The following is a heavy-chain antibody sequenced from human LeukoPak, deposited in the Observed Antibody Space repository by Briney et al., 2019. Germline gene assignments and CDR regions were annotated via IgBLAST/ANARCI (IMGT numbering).Heavy chain of an antibody. D-gene: IGHD5-24*01. CDR2: INHSGST. Sequence: NPSETLSLTCAVYGGSFSGYYWSWIRQPPGKGLEWIGEINHSGSTNYNPSLKSRVTISVDTSKNQFSLKLSSVTAADTAVYYCARDGFNHGMDVWGQGTTVTVSS. CDR1: GGSFSGYY. J-gene: IGHJ6*02. CDR3: ARDGFNHGMDV. V-gene: IGHV4-34*01.